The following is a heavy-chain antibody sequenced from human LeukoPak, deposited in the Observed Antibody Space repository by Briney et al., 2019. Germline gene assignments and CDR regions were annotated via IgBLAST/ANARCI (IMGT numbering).Heavy chain of an antibody. CDR2: ISSSGSTI. CDR3: ARDEDYYDSSGPRDY. Sequence: GGSLRLSCAASGFTFSDYYMSWICQAPGKGLEWVSYISSSGSTIYYADSVKGRFTISRDNAKNSLYLQMNSLRAEDTAVYYCARDEDYYDSSGPRDYWGQGTLVTVSS. CDR1: GFTFSDYY. V-gene: IGHV3-11*01. D-gene: IGHD3-22*01. J-gene: IGHJ4*02.